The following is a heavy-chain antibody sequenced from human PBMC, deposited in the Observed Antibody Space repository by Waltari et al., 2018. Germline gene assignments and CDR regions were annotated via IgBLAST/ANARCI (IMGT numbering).Heavy chain of an antibody. CDR3: ANLPLLVRGLLGSFFFDY. Sequence: EVQLLESGGGLVQPGGSLRLSCAASGFTFSSYAMSWVRQAPGKGLEWVSAISGRGGSTYYADSVKGRFTISRYTSKNTLYLTLPSLRADYSSLSYCANLPLLVRGLLGSFFFDYWRPGPLVPFSS. CDR1: GFTFSSYA. CDR2: ISGRGGST. V-gene: IGHV3-23*01. D-gene: IGHD3-10*01. J-gene: IGHJ4*01.